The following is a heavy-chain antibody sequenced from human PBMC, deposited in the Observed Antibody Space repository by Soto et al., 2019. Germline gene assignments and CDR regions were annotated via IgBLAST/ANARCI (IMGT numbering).Heavy chain of an antibody. V-gene: IGHV4-59*01. Sequence: PSETLSLTCTVSGGSISSYYWSWIRQPPGKGLEWIGYIYYSGSTNYNPSLKSRVTISVDTSKNQFSLKLSPVTAADTAVFYCARNNWNYPGAFDIWGQGTMVTVSS. CDR3: ARNNWNYPGAFDI. CDR2: IYYSGST. CDR1: GGSISSYY. D-gene: IGHD1-7*01. J-gene: IGHJ3*02.